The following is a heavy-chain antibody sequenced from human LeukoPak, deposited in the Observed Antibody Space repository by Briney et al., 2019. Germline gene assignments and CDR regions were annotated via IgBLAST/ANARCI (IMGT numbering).Heavy chain of an antibody. CDR3: ARGSTSVRDYYYYGMDV. J-gene: IGHJ6*04. Sequence: ASVKVSCKASGYTLTSYGISWVRQAPGQGLEWMGWISAYNGNTNYAQKLQGRVTMTTDTSTSTAYMELRSLRSDDTAVYYCARGSTSVRDYYYYGMDVWGKGTTVTVSS. D-gene: IGHD2-2*01. CDR1: GYTLTSYG. V-gene: IGHV1-18*04. CDR2: ISAYNGNT.